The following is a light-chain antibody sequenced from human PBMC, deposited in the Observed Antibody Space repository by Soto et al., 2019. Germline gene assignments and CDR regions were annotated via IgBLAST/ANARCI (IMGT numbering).Light chain of an antibody. V-gene: IGLV1-40*01. Sequence: QSVLTQPPSVSGAPGQRVTISCTGSSSNIGAGYDVHWYQQLPGTAPKLLIYGNSNRPSGVPDRFSGSKSGTSASLAITGLQAEDEADYYCQSYDSSLGAVFGGGTQLNVL. CDR3: QSYDSSLGAV. CDR2: GNS. CDR1: SSNIGAGYD. J-gene: IGLJ7*01.